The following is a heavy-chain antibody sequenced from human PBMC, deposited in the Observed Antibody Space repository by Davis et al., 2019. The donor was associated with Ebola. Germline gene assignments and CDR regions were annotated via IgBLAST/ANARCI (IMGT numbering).Heavy chain of an antibody. CDR3: ARVLYDFWSGANWYFDL. V-gene: IGHV3-48*04. CDR2: ISSSSNTI. D-gene: IGHD3-3*01. Sequence: PGGSLRLSCAASGFTFSSYSMNWVRQAPGKGLEWVSYISSSSNTIYYADSVKGRFTISRDNAKNSLYLQMNSLRAEDTAVYYCARVLYDFWSGANWYFDLWGRGTLVTVSS. J-gene: IGHJ2*01. CDR1: GFTFSSYS.